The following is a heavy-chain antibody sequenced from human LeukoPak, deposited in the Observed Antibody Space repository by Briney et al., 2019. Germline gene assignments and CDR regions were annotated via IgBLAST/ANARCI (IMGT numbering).Heavy chain of an antibody. CDR2: IIPIFGTA. J-gene: IGHJ4*02. CDR1: GGTFSSYA. D-gene: IGHD3-22*01. CDR3: ARLRVDSSGYDDVGDY. Sequence: SVTVSCKASGGTFSSYAISWVRQAPGQGLEWMGGIIPIFGTANYAQKFQGRVTITAGKSTSTAYMKLSSLRSEDTAVYYCARLRVDSSGYDDVGDYWGQGTLVTVSS. V-gene: IGHV1-69*06.